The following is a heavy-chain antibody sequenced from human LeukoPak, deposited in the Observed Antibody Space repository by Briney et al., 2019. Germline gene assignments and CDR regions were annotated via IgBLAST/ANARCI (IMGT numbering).Heavy chain of an antibody. CDR3: ARQRDSGYDDCYFDY. V-gene: IGHV4-59*08. Sequence: PSETLSLTCTVSGGSISSYYWSWIRQPPGKGLEWIGYIYYSGSTNYNPSLKSRVTISVDTSKNQFSLKLSSVTAADTAVYYCARQRDSGYDDCYFDYWGQGTLVTVSS. D-gene: IGHD5-12*01. CDR1: GGSISSYY. J-gene: IGHJ4*02. CDR2: IYYSGST.